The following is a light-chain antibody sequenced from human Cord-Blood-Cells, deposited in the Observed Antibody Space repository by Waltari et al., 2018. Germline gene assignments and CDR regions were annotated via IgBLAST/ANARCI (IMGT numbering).Light chain of an antibody. Sequence: QSALTQPTPASGSSGQSFTISLTGTSSNVGASHTAFWYQQHPGKAPKLVIYEVSKRPSGVPDRFSGSKSGNTASLTVSGLQAEDEADYYCSSYAGSNNLVFGGGTKLTVL. J-gene: IGLJ3*02. CDR2: EVS. CDR1: SSNVGASHT. V-gene: IGLV2-8*01. CDR3: SSYAGSNNLV.